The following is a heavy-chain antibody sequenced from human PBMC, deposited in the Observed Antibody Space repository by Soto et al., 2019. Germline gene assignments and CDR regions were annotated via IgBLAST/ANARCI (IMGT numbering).Heavy chain of an antibody. CDR2: ISGSGGST. CDR1: GFTFSSYA. Sequence: LRLSCAASGFTFSSYAMSWVRQAPGKGMEWVSAISGSGGSTYYADSVKGRFTISRDNSKNTLYLQMNSLRAEDTAVYYCAKAEPYIAARRDYYRMDVWGQGTTVTVSS. V-gene: IGHV3-23*01. CDR3: AKAEPYIAARRDYYRMDV. J-gene: IGHJ6*02. D-gene: IGHD6-6*01.